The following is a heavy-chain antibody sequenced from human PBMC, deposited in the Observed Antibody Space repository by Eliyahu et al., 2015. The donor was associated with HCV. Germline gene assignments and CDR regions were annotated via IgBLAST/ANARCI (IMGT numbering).Heavy chain of an antibody. CDR3: ARGSLRVDY. J-gene: IGHJ4*02. CDR1: GGSLXNYY. V-gene: IGHV4-4*07. D-gene: IGHD3-10*01. Sequence: QLQLQESGPGLVKPSETLSLTCXVPGGSLXNYYWSWIRQPAGKGLEWIGRIYPSGSTNYDPSXRXRVTMSVDTSXNXFSLKLTSVTAADTAVYYCARGSLRVDYWGRGTLVTVPS. CDR2: IYPSGST.